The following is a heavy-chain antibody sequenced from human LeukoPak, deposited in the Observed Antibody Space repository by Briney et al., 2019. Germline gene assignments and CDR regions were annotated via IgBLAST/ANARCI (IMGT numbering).Heavy chain of an antibody. CDR1: GFTFSSYA. CDR2: ISGSGGST. Sequence: GGSLTLSCVASGFTFSSYAMSWVRQPPGKGLEWVSAISGSGGSTYYADSVKGRFTISIDNSKNTLYLQMNSLRAEDTAVYYCAKDFYDSSPVDYWGQGTLVTVSS. J-gene: IGHJ4*02. CDR3: AKDFYDSSPVDY. D-gene: IGHD3-22*01. V-gene: IGHV3-23*01.